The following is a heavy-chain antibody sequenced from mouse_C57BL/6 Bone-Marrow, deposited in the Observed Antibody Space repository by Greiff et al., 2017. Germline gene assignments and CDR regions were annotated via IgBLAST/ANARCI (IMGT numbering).Heavy chain of an antibody. Sequence: EVQRVESGGGLVKPGGSLKLSCAASGFTFSSYTMSWVRQTPEKRLEWVATISGGGGNTYYPDNAKNTLYLQMSSLRAEDTAWYYCGRRYYFDYWGQGTTLTVSS. V-gene: IGHV5-9*01. CDR3: GRRYYFDY. J-gene: IGHJ2*01. CDR1: GFTFSSYT. CDR2: ISGGGGNT.